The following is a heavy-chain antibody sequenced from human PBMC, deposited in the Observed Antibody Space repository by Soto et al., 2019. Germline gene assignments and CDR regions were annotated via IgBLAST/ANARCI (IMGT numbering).Heavy chain of an antibody. CDR2: ISSSGSTI. V-gene: IGHV3-48*03. D-gene: IGHD1-20*01. J-gene: IGHJ6*02. Sequence: EVQLVESGGGLVQPGGSLRLSCAASGFTFSSYEMNWVRQAPGKGLEWVSYISSSGSTIYYADSVKGRFTISRDNAKSSLYLQMNSLRAEDTAVYYCVRGITGTRHYYYGMDVWGQGTTVTVSS. CDR1: GFTFSSYE. CDR3: VRGITGTRHYYYGMDV.